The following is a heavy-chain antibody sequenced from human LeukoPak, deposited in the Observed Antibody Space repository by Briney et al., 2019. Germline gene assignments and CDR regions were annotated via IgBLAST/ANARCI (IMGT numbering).Heavy chain of an antibody. V-gene: IGHV1-69*13. J-gene: IGHJ6*03. CDR3: AREVGGGSGWYEDYYYMDV. Sequence: GASVKVSCKASGGTFSSYAISWVRQAPGQGLEWMGGIIPIFGTANYAQKFQGRVTITADESTSTAYMELSSLRSEDTAVYYCAREVGGGSGWYEDYYYMDVWGKGTTVTVSS. D-gene: IGHD6-19*01. CDR1: GGTFSSYA. CDR2: IIPIFGTA.